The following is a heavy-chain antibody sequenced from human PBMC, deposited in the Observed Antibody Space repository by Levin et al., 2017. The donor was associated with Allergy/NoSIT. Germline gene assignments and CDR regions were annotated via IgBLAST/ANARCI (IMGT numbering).Heavy chain of an antibody. D-gene: IGHD2-8*01. Sequence: PSETLSLTCAVYGGSFSEYYWTWIRQSPGKGLEWIGEIIHTGRTNYNPSLKSRVSLSVDTSENQFSLKLSSVTAADTAVYYCARGHVLMVYAALDYWGQGTLVTVSS. CDR3: ARGHVLMVYAALDY. CDR2: IIHTGRT. V-gene: IGHV4-34*01. J-gene: IGHJ4*02. CDR1: GGSFSEYY.